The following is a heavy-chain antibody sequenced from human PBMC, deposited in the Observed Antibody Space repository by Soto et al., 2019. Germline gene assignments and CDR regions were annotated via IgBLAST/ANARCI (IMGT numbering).Heavy chain of an antibody. CDR3: ASHKAYCGGACYLDYYYGMDV. D-gene: IGHD2-21*02. CDR1: GFTFSDHY. V-gene: IGHV3-72*01. J-gene: IGHJ6*02. CDR2: TRNKANSYTT. Sequence: PGGCLRLSWAAAGFTFSDHYMDCVRQAPGEGLEWVGRTRNKANSYTTEYAASVKGRFTISRDDSKNSLYLQMNSLKTEDTAVYYCASHKAYCGGACYLDYYYGMDVSGQGTTVTV.